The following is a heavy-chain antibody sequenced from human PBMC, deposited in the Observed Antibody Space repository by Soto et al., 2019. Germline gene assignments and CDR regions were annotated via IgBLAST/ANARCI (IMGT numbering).Heavy chain of an antibody. J-gene: IGHJ4*02. Sequence: QVQLVQSGAEVKKPGASVKVSCEASGYTFTDYYMHWVRQAPGQGFEWMGRISPKSGGTNYALKFQGRVTMTWDTSLNTAYMELSSLTSEDTAVYYCARPPGYISDWYYFDLWGQGTLITVSS. CDR3: ARPPGYISDWYYFDL. V-gene: IGHV1-2*02. CDR1: GYTFTDYY. CDR2: ISPKSGGT. D-gene: IGHD3-9*01.